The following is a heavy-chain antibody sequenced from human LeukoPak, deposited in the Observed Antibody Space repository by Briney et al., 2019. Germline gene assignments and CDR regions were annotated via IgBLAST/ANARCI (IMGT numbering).Heavy chain of an antibody. CDR1: GFTFSSYG. V-gene: IGHV3-48*04. D-gene: IGHD2-15*01. CDR3: ARDVAELGYCSGGSCYSVADAFDI. CDR2: ISSSSSTI. Sequence: GSLRLSCAASGFTFSSYGMNWVRQAPGKGLEWVSYISSSSSTIYYADSVKGRFTISRDNAKNSLYLQMNSLRAEDTAVYYCARDVAELGYCSGGSCYSVADAFDIWGQGTMVTVSS. J-gene: IGHJ3*02.